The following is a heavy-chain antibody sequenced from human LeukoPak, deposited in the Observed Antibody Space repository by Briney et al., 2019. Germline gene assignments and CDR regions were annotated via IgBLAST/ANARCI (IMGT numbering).Heavy chain of an antibody. Sequence: SQTLSLTCAISGDSVSSNSAAWNWIRQSPWKGLEWLGRTYYRSKWSNNYAISVKSRITINPDTSKNQISLQLNSVTPEDTAVYYCARGLYDSSWYYLEYWGQGTLVTVSS. J-gene: IGHJ4*02. CDR1: GDSVSSNSAA. CDR3: ARGLYDSSWYYLEY. V-gene: IGHV6-1*01. D-gene: IGHD6-13*01. CDR2: TYYRSKWSN.